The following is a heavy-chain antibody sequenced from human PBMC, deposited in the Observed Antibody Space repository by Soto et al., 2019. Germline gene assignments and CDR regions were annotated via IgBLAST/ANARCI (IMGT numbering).Heavy chain of an antibody. J-gene: IGHJ4*02. V-gene: IGHV3-7*01. Sequence: GGSLRLSCAASGFTFSSYWMSWVRQAPGKGLEWVANIKKDGSEKYYVDSVKGRFTISRDNAKNSLYLQMNSLRAEDTAVYYCAREYMVRGVINGYWGQGTLVTVSS. CDR1: GFTFSSYW. D-gene: IGHD3-10*01. CDR2: IKKDGSEK. CDR3: AREYMVRGVINGY.